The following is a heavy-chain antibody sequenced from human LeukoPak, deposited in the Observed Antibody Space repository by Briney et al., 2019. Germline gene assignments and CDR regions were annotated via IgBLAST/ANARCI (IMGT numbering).Heavy chain of an antibody. J-gene: IGHJ5*02. D-gene: IGHD3-10*01. Sequence: NASETLSLTCAVYGGSFSGYYWSWIRQPPGKGLEWIGEINHSGSTNYNPSLKSRVTISVDTSKNQFSLKLSSVTAADTAVYYCAREGMVRGVIINWFDPWGQGTLVTVSS. CDR2: INHSGST. CDR1: GGSFSGYY. CDR3: AREGMVRGVIINWFDP. V-gene: IGHV4-34*01.